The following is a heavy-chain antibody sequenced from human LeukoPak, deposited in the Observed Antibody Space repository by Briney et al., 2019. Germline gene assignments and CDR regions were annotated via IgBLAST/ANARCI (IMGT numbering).Heavy chain of an antibody. CDR3: ARGSSYGFSMGY. CDR2: ISTYNGNT. V-gene: IGHV1-18*01. J-gene: IGHJ4*02. D-gene: IGHD5-18*01. CDR1: GYTFTNYG. Sequence: ASVKVSCKTSGYTFTNYGINWVRQGPGQGLEWMGWISTYNGNTNYAQRFQGRVTMTTDTSTTTAYMELRSLKSDDTAVYYCARGSSYGFSMGYWGQGTLVTVSS.